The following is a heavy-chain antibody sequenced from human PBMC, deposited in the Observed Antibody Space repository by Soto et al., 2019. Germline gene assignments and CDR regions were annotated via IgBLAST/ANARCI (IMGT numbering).Heavy chain of an antibody. D-gene: IGHD5-12*01. V-gene: IGHV4-34*01. J-gene: IGHJ5*02. CDR2: INHSGST. CDR1: GGSFSGYY. CDR3: ARGGPHPLNIVATIPKTSKYYWFDP. Sequence: QVQLQQWGAGLLKPSETLSLTCAVYGGSFSGYYWSWIRQPPGKGLEWIGEINHSGSTNYNPSLKSRVTTSVDTSKIQFSLKLGTMTAAEAAVYYCARGGPHPLNIVATIPKTSKYYWFDPWGQGTLVTVSS.